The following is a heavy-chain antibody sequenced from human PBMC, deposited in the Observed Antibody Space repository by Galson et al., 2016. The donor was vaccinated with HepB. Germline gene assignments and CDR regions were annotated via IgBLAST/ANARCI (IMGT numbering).Heavy chain of an antibody. D-gene: IGHD2-21*02. V-gene: IGHV3-23*01. CDR2: ISGSGTNT. CDR1: GLTFSNYV. CDR3: AKSLLGVTLVSYYYGMDV. Sequence: SLRLSCAASGLTFSNYVMNWVRQAPGQGLEWVSAISGSGTNTYYEDSVKGRFTISRDDSKTTLVLQRNSLRAEDTAVYYCAKSLLGVTLVSYYYGMDVWGQGTTVTVSS. J-gene: IGHJ6*02.